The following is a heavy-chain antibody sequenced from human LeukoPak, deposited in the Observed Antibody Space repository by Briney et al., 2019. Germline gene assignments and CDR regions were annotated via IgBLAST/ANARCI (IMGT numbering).Heavy chain of an antibody. D-gene: IGHD3-22*01. J-gene: IGHJ4*02. CDR3: ARGLKEFDY. V-gene: IGHV4-39*07. Sequence: SETLSLTCIVSGGSVSSSSYYWGWIRQPPGRGLEWIGSVYYKGNTYYIPSLKSRVTVSVDTSKNQFSLKLTSVTAADTAVYYCARGLKEFDYWGQGTLVTVSS. CDR1: GGSVSSSSYY. CDR2: VYYKGNT.